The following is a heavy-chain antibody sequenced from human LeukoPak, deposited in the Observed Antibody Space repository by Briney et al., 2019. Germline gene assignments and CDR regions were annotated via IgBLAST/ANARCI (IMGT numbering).Heavy chain of an antibody. CDR2: IIPIFGTA. Sequence: ASVKVSCKASGYTFTGYYMHWVRQAPGQGLEWMGGIIPIFGTANYAQKFQGRVTITMDESTSTAYMELSSLRSEDTAVYYCARVPGYCSSTSCSTWVDYWGQGTLVTVSS. V-gene: IGHV1-69*05. J-gene: IGHJ4*02. CDR3: ARVPGYCSSTSCSTWVDY. D-gene: IGHD2-2*01. CDR1: GYTFTGYY.